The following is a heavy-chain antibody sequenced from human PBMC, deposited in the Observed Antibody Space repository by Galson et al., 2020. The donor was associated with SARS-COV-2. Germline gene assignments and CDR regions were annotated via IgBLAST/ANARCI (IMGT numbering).Heavy chain of an antibody. CDR2: IYYSGST. V-gene: IGHV4-59*01. CDR1: GGSISSYY. CDR3: ARDASSSLLDAFDI. Sequence: SQTLSLTCTVSGGSISSYYWSWIRQPPGKGLEWIGYIYYSGSTNYNPSLKSRVTISVDTSKNQFSLKLSSVTAADTAVYSCARDASSSLLDAFDIWGQGTMVTVSS. J-gene: IGHJ3*02. D-gene: IGHD6-13*01.